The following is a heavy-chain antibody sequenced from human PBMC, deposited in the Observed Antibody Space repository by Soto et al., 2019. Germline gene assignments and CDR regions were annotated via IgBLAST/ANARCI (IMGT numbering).Heavy chain of an antibody. CDR1: GGTFSRYA. D-gene: IGHD3-3*01. V-gene: IGHV1-69*01. CDR3: ASPYDFWSGYYTYYYYGMDV. J-gene: IGHJ6*02. CDR2: IIPIFGTA. Sequence: QVQLVQSGAEVKKPGSSVKVSCKASGGTFSRYAISWVRQAPGQGLEWMGGIIPIFGTANYAQKFQGRVTITADESTSTAYMELSSLRSEDTAVYYCASPYDFWSGYYTYYYYGMDVWGQGTTVTVSS.